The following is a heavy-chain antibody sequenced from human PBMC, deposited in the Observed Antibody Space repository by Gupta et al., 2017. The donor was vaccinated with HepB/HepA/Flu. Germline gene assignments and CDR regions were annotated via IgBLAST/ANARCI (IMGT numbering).Heavy chain of an antibody. D-gene: IGHD2-15*01. CDR1: GGSISSDGYY. V-gene: IGHV4-31*03. CDR3: TRLQLEYCSGRTCYSLDYYYYGMDV. Sequence: QVQLQESGPGLVKPSQTLSLTCPVSGGSISSDGYYWTWIPQHPGKGLEWIGHISYSGSTYYNPSLKSRLTISVDTSRNQFSLKLNSVTAADTAVYYCTRLQLEYCSGRTCYSLDYYYYGMDVWGQGTTVTVSS. CDR2: ISYSGST. J-gene: IGHJ6*02.